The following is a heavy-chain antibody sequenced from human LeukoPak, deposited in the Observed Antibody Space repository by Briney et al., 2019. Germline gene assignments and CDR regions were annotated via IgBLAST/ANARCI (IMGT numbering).Heavy chain of an antibody. D-gene: IGHD3-22*01. Sequence: ASVKVSCKASGYTFTSYYMHWVRQAPGQGLEWMGWINPNSGGTNYAQKFQGRVTMTRDTSISTAYMELSRLRSDDTAVYYCATAPDYDSSGYYYAYFDYWGQGTLVTVSS. J-gene: IGHJ4*02. CDR1: GYTFTSYY. CDR3: ATAPDYDSSGYYYAYFDY. CDR2: INPNSGGT. V-gene: IGHV1-2*02.